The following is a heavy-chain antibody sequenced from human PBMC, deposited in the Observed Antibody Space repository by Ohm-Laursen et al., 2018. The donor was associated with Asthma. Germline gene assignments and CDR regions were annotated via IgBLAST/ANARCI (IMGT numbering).Heavy chain of an antibody. Sequence: SLRLSCAASGYTFSRYSIHWVRQVPGKGLECVASISTASTFIYYADSVRGRFTTSRDNAKNSVYLQMNSLRAEDTALYYCARIGPEWELPGREYSLHHWGQGTQVTVSS. V-gene: IGHV3-21*01. CDR3: ARIGPEWELPGREYSLHH. CDR1: GYTFSRYS. CDR2: ISTASTFI. J-gene: IGHJ1*01. D-gene: IGHD1-26*01.